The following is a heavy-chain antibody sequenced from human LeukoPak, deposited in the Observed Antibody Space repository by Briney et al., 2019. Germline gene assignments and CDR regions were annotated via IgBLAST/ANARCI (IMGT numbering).Heavy chain of an antibody. Sequence: PGGSLRLSCAASGFTFNTFMHWVRQAPGKGLEWVAVIWSDGSDKFYADSVKSRFTISRDNFKNTLYLQMDSLRVEDTAVYYCVREVGRAYYFDYWGQGTPVTVSS. V-gene: IGHV3-33*01. J-gene: IGHJ4*02. CDR1: GFTFNTF. CDR2: IWSDGSDK. D-gene: IGHD1-26*01. CDR3: VREVGRAYYFDY.